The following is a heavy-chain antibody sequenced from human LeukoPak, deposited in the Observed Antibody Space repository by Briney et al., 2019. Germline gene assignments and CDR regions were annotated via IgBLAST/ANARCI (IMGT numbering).Heavy chain of an antibody. CDR3: AKDIGPTIFGVASDY. V-gene: IGHV3-9*01. CDR2: ISWNSGSI. D-gene: IGHD3-3*01. Sequence: GGSLRLSCAASGFTFSSYAMSWVRQAPGKGLEWVSGISWNSGSIGYADSVKGRFTISRDNAKNSLYLQMNSLRAEDTALYYCAKDIGPTIFGVASDYWGQGTLVTVSS. J-gene: IGHJ4*02. CDR1: GFTFSSYA.